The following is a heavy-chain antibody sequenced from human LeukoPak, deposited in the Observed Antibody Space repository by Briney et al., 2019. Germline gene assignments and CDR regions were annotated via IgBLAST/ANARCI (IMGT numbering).Heavy chain of an antibody. V-gene: IGHV3-48*02. J-gene: IGHJ4*02. CDR2: ISRSGSTT. CDR1: AFTFSDHS. CDR3: ARDRPGNYYFQS. Sequence: GGSLRLSCAASAFTFSDHSMSWVRQAPNKGLEWISYISRSGSTTYYGDSVKGRATISRDNAKNSMFLQLNNLRDEDTAVYFCARDRPGNYYFQSWGQGALVIVSS.